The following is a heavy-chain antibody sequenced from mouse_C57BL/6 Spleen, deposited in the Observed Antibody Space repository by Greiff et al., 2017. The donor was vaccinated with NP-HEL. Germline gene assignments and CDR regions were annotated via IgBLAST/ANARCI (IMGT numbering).Heavy chain of an antibody. CDR2: ISDGGSYT. J-gene: IGHJ3*01. V-gene: IGHV5-4*01. CDR3: ARDRLGRFAY. Sequence: EVMLVESGGGLVKPGGSLKLSCAASGFTFSSYAMSWVRQTPEKRLAWVATISDGGSYTYYPDNVKGRFTISRDNAKNNLYLQMSHLKSEDTAMYYCARDRLGRFAYWGQGTLVTVSA. D-gene: IGHD3-1*01. CDR1: GFTFSSYA.